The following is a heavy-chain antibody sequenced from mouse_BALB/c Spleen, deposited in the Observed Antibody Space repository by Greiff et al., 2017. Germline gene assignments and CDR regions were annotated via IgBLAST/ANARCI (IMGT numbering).Heavy chain of an antibody. J-gene: IGHJ3*01. CDR3: ARDDYGNYGAWFAY. Sequence: EVKLVESGGGLVQPGGSLRLSCATSGFTFTDYYMSWVRQPPGKALEWLGFIRNKANGYTTEYSASVKGRFTISRDNSQSILYLQMNTLRAEDSATYYCARDDYGNYGAWFAYWGQGTLVTVSA. D-gene: IGHD2-1*01. CDR1: GFTFTDYY. CDR2: IRNKANGYTT. V-gene: IGHV7-3*02.